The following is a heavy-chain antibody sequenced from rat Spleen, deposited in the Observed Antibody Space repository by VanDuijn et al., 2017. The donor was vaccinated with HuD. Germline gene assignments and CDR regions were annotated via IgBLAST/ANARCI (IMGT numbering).Heavy chain of an antibody. CDR3: TTLEMGAYYFDY. V-gene: IGHV5S10*01. D-gene: IGHD1-7*01. CDR1: GFTFSDYA. Sequence: EVQLVESGGGLVQPGNSLKLSCAASGFTFSDYAMAWVRQSPKKGLEWVATIIYDGSSTYYRDSVKGRFTISRNNAESTLYLQMDSLRSEDTATYYCTTLEMGAYYFDYWGQGVLVTVSS. J-gene: IGHJ2*01. CDR2: IIYDGSST.